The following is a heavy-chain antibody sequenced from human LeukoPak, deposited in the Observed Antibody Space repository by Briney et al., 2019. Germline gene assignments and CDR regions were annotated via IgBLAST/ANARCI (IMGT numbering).Heavy chain of an antibody. CDR1: GFTFSSYA. CDR2: ISGSGEST. J-gene: IGHJ4*02. Sequence: GGSLRLSCAASGFTFSSYAMSWVRQAPGKGLEWVSAISGSGESTYYADSVKGRFTIFRDNPKNTLYLQMNSLRAEDTALYYCAKRGDSGACNDYWGQGTLVTVSS. CDR3: AKRGDSGACNDY. V-gene: IGHV3-23*01. D-gene: IGHD2-21*01.